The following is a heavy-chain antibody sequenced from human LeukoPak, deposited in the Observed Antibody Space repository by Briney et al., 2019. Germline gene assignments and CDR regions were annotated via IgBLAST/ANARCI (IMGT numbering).Heavy chain of an antibody. J-gene: IGHJ4*02. Sequence: SETLSLTCPVSGGSISSSSDYWGWIRQPPGKGLEWIGSIFYSGSAYYNPSLKSRVTISVDTSKNQFSLKLSSVTAADTAVYYCARHGDRGGGFDYWGQGTLVTVSS. CDR3: ARHGDRGGGFDY. CDR1: GGSISSSSDY. D-gene: IGHD3-10*01. CDR2: IFYSGSA. V-gene: IGHV4-39*01.